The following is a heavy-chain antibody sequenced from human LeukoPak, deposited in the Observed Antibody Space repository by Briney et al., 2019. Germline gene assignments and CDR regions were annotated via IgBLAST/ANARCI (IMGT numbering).Heavy chain of an antibody. Sequence: GGSLRLSCAASGFTFSSYGVHWVRQAPGKGLEWVAVIWYDGSNKYYADSVKGRFTVSRDNSKNTLYLQMNSLRAEDTAVYYCAREAAAAGGRGFDIWGQGTMVTVSS. D-gene: IGHD6-13*01. CDR3: AREAAAAGGRGFDI. CDR1: GFTFSSYG. V-gene: IGHV3-33*01. J-gene: IGHJ3*02. CDR2: IWYDGSNK.